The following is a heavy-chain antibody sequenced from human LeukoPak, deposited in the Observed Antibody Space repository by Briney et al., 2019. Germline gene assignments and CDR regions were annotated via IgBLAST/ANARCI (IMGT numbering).Heavy chain of an antibody. Sequence: GGSLRLSCAASGFTFSSYGMSWVRQAPGKGLEWVSAISGSGDSTYYADSVKGRFTISRDNSKNTLFLQMNSLRADDTAVYYCAKDYSGYDWGQGTLVTVSS. CDR2: ISGSGDST. D-gene: IGHD5-12*01. CDR3: AKDYSGYD. CDR1: GFTFSSYG. J-gene: IGHJ4*02. V-gene: IGHV3-23*01.